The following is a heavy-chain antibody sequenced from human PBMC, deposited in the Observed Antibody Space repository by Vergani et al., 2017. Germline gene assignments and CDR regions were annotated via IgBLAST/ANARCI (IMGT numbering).Heavy chain of an antibody. J-gene: IGHJ6*02. CDR3: AKDSLGYYGMDV. Sequence: EVQLLESGGGLVQPGGSLRLSCVASGFTFSSYAMSWVRQAPGKGLEWVSSISDSGGSTFYADSVKGRFTISSDNSKNTLYLQMNSLRVEDTAVYYCAKDSLGYYGMDVWGQGTTVTVSS. CDR2: ISDSGGST. CDR1: GFTFSSYA. V-gene: IGHV3-23*01. D-gene: IGHD3-16*01.